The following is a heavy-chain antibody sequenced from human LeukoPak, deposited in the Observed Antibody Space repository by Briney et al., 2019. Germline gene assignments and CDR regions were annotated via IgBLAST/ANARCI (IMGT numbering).Heavy chain of an antibody. V-gene: IGHV3-33*01. CDR3: ARSPYGSGSYYPYYYYYYMDV. CDR1: GFTFSSYG. J-gene: IGHJ6*03. CDR2: IWYDGSNK. Sequence: GSLRLSCAASGFTFSSYGMHWVRQAPGKGLEWVAVIWYDGSNKYYADSVKGRFTISRDNSKNTLYLQMNSLRAEDTAVYYCARSPYGSGSYYPYYYYYYMDVWGKGTTVTVSS. D-gene: IGHD3-10*01.